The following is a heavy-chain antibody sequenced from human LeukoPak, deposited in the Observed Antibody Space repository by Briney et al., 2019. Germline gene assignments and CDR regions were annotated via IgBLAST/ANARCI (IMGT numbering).Heavy chain of an antibody. CDR2: MYHSGSI. CDR1: GYSISSGYY. J-gene: IGHJ4*02. Sequence: SETLSLTCTVSGYSISSGYYWDWIRQLPGKGLEWIGSMYHSGSIYYNPSLKSRVTMPIDTSKNQFSLKLSSVTAADTAVYYCARGRTAMASFDYWGQGTLVTVSS. CDR3: ARGRTAMASFDY. D-gene: IGHD5-18*01. V-gene: IGHV4-38-2*02.